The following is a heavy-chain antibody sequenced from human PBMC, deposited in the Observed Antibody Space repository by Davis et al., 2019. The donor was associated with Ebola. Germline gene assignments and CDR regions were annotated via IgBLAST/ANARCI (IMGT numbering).Heavy chain of an antibody. V-gene: IGHV3-23*01. Sequence: GGSLRLSCAASGFTFSSYAMSWVRQAPGKGLEWVSAISGSGDSTYYADSVKGRFTISRDNSKNTLYLQMHSLRAEDTAVYYCANEYYYESSGVDYWGQGTLVTVSS. CDR2: ISGSGDST. CDR3: ANEYYYESSGVDY. J-gene: IGHJ4*02. CDR1: GFTFSSYA. D-gene: IGHD3-22*01.